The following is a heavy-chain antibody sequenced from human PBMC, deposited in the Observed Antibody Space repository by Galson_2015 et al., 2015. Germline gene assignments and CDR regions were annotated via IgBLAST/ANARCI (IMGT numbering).Heavy chain of an antibody. J-gene: IGHJ4*02. D-gene: IGHD4-17*01. CDR3: VKDAGTTVTKGGYFDY. CDR1: GFTFSSYA. Sequence: SLRLSCAASGFTFSSYAVHWVRQAPGKGLEYVSAISSNGGSTYYADSVKGRFTISRDNSKNTLYLQMSSLRAEDTAVYYCVKDAGTTVTKGGYFDYWGQGTLVTVSS. CDR2: ISSNGGST. V-gene: IGHV3-64D*06.